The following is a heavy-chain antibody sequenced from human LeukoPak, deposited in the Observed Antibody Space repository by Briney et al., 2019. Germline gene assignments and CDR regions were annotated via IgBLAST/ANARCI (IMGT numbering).Heavy chain of an antibody. V-gene: IGHV3-23*01. CDR3: AKGKTTVTKGYYYYGMDV. J-gene: IGHJ6*02. CDR1: GFTFSSYA. Sequence: GGSLRLSCAASGFTFSSYAMSWVRQAPGKGLEWVSAISGSGGSTYYADSVKGRFNISRDNSKNTLYLQMNSLRAEDTAVYYCAKGKTTVTKGYYYYGMDVWGQGTTVTVSS. D-gene: IGHD4-17*01. CDR2: ISGSGGST.